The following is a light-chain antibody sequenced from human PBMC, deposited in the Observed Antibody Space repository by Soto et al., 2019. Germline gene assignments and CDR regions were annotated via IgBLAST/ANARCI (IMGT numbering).Light chain of an antibody. CDR1: QSVSSN. CDR2: GAS. Sequence: EIVMTQSPATLPVSPGERATLSCRASQSVSSNLAWYQQKPGQAPRFLIYGASTRATGIPARFSGSGSGTEFTLTISSLQPEDFAVYYCQQYDNWPLTFGVGTKVEIK. CDR3: QQYDNWPLT. V-gene: IGKV3-15*01. J-gene: IGKJ4*01.